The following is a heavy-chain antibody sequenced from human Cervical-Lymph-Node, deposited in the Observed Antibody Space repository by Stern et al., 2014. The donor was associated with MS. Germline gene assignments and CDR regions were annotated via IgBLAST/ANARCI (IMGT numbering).Heavy chain of an antibody. CDR1: GVSINNHNYY. D-gene: IGHD5-12*01. CDR2: TYYSGTT. Sequence: QVQLQESGPGLVKPSETLSLTCAVSGVSINNHNYYWAWIRQPPGKGLEWIGTTYYSGTTYSNSSLKSRVTMSVDTSQKQIPLKLGSVTAADTAVYYCASGDGYTSSIFYYWGQGTLVTVSS. J-gene: IGHJ4*02. V-gene: IGHV4-39*01. CDR3: ASGDGYTSSIFYY.